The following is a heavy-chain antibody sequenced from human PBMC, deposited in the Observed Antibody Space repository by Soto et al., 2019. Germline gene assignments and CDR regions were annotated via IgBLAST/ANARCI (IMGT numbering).Heavy chain of an antibody. V-gene: IGHV3-33*01. D-gene: IGHD2-15*01. CDR3: ARDPYCSGGSCYSIDI. CDR2: IWYDGSNK. Sequence: GGSLRLSCAASGFTFSSYGMHWVRQAPGKGLEWVAVIWYDGSNKYYADSVKGRFTISRDNSKNTLYLQMNSLRAEDTAVYYCARDPYCSGGSCYSIDIWGQGTMVTVSS. J-gene: IGHJ3*02. CDR1: GFTFSSYG.